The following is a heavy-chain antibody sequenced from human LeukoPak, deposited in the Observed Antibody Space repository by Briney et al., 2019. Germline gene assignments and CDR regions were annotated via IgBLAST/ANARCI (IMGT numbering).Heavy chain of an antibody. Sequence: GGSLRLSCTASGFSFGDYAINWVRQAPGKGLEWVGFIRSKAYGGTTEYAASVKGRFTISRDDSQSIAYLQMNSLKTEDTAVYYCTRAPSDYGDYARDYWGQGTLVTVSS. J-gene: IGHJ4*02. D-gene: IGHD4-17*01. CDR1: GFSFGDYA. CDR3: TRAPSDYGDYARDY. V-gene: IGHV3-49*04. CDR2: IRSKAYGGTT.